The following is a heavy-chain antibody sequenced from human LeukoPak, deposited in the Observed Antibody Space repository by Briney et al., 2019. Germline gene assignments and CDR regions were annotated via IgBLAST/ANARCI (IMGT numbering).Heavy chain of an antibody. V-gene: IGHV3-30-3*01. CDR1: GFTFSTYF. Sequence: PGRSLRLSCAASGFTFSTYFMHWVRQAPGKGLEWVADNASDGSHTFYVESVKGRFTISRDNSKNTLYLQMNSLRAEDTAVYFCARERQDTILHSGAFDIWGQGTMVTVSS. CDR2: NASDGSHT. J-gene: IGHJ3*02. CDR3: ARERQDTILHSGAFDI. D-gene: IGHD2-21*01.